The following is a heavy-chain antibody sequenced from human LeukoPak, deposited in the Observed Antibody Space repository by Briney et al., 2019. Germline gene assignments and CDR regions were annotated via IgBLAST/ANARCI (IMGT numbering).Heavy chain of an antibody. CDR1: GYTFTGYY. Sequence: WASVTVSCKASGYTFTGYYMHWVRQAPGQGLEWMGWINPNSGGTNYAQKFQGRVTMTRDTSISTAYMELSRLRSDDTAVYYCARTRDSSGYLGYWGQGTLVTVSS. D-gene: IGHD3-22*01. V-gene: IGHV1-2*02. CDR3: ARTRDSSGYLGY. CDR2: INPNSGGT. J-gene: IGHJ4*02.